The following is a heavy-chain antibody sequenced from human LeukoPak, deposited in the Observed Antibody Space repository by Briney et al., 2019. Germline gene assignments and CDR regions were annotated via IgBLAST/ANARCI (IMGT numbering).Heavy chain of an antibody. J-gene: IGHJ4*02. V-gene: IGHV3-30*02. CDR1: GFTFSRYG. Sequence: GGSLRLSCAASGFTFSRYGMHWVRQAPVKGLEWVAFIRFDGSTKFCADSVKGRCTISRDNSKNTLYLQMNSLRVEDTAVYLCAKSGGNTSSREFFDSWGQGTLVTVSS. CDR2: IRFDGSTK. D-gene: IGHD3-10*01. CDR3: AKSGGNTSSREFFDS.